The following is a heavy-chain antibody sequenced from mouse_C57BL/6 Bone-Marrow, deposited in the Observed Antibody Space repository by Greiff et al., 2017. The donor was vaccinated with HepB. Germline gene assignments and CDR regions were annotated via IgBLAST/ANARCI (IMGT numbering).Heavy chain of an antibody. CDR2: IDPENGDT. J-gene: IGHJ2*01. D-gene: IGHD1-1*01. CDR1: GFNIKDDY. CDR3: TTLIYYYGSNYFDY. Sequence: EVKLVESGAELVRPGASVKLSCTASGFNIKDDYMHWVKQRPEQGLEWIGWIDPENGDTEYASKFQGKATITADTSSNTAYLQLSSLTSEDTAVYYCTTLIYYYGSNYFDYWGQGTTLTVSS. V-gene: IGHV14-4*01.